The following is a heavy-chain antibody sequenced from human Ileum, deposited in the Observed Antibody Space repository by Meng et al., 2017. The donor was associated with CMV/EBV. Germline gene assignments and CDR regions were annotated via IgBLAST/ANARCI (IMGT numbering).Heavy chain of an antibody. J-gene: IGHJ1*01. CDR3: ASGRLQFTPSALQH. D-gene: IGHD5-24*01. CDR1: GEPLNGFF. V-gene: IGHV4-34*02. Sequence: QVPLPQCVAGLLKPSETLSLPCAVSGEPLNGFFCSWIRQPPGRGLEWIGEVNNRGRTNYNPSLKSRLTISIDTSKRQLSLMVTSVTAADSAIYYCASGRLQFTPSALQHWGPGTLVTVSS. CDR2: VNNRGRT.